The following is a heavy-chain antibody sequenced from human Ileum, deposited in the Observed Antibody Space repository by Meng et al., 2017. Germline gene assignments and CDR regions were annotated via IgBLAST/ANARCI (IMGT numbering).Heavy chain of an antibody. J-gene: IGHJ4*02. CDR3: AKLPDIAAAGPPFDY. Sequence: EVQLLESGGGLVQPGGSLRLSCAASGFTFSSYAMSWVRQAPGKGLEWVSAVSGSGGSRYYADSVKGRFTITRDNSKNTLYLQMNSLRAEDTAVYHCAKLPDIAAAGPPFDYWGQGTLVTVSS. V-gene: IGHV3-23*01. CDR1: GFTFSSYA. CDR2: VSGSGGSR. D-gene: IGHD6-13*01.